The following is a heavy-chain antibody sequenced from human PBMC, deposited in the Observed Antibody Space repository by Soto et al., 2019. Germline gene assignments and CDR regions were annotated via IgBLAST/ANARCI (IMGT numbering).Heavy chain of an antibody. D-gene: IGHD3-16*01. J-gene: IGHJ5*02. CDR2: IYWDDDK. CDR1: GFSLTTSGVG. V-gene: IGHV2-5*02. Sequence: QITLKESGPTLVKSTQTLTLTCTFSGFSLTTSGVGVGWIRQPPGKALEWLAPIYWDDDKRYSPSMKSRLTTTRDTARAQVDLMMPNMGPVEPATYSCAHCQGEDWFDPWVQGTLVTVSS. CDR3: AHCQGEDWFDP.